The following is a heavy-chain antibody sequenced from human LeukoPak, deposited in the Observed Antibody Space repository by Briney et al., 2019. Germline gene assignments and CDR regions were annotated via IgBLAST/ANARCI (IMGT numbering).Heavy chain of an antibody. V-gene: IGHV3-23*01. J-gene: IGHJ4*02. CDR3: AKAPVTTCRGAYCYPFDY. D-gene: IGHD2-21*01. CDR2: ISDSGNT. Sequence: GGSLRLSCAASGFSFSNYAMSWVRQAPGKGLEWVSAISDSGNTYHADSVKGRFTISRDSSKNTLFLQMNRLRPEDAAVYYCAKAPVTTCRGAYCYPFDYWGQGTLVTVSS. CDR1: GFSFSNYA.